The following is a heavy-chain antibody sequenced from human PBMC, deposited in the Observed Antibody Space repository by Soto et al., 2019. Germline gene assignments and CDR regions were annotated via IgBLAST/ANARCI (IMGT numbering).Heavy chain of an antibody. CDR1: GYTFTTYD. J-gene: IGHJ6*02. CDR2: MDPNSGST. D-gene: IGHD3-10*01. V-gene: IGHV1-8*01. Sequence: ASVKVSCKASGYTFTTYDINWVRQAPGQGLEWLGWMDPNSGSTNYNPSLKSRVTISVDTSKNQFSLKLSSVTAADTAVYYCARGRGHYYGSGSYYRAYYYYGMDVWGQGTTVTVSS. CDR3: ARGRGHYYGSGSYYRAYYYYGMDV.